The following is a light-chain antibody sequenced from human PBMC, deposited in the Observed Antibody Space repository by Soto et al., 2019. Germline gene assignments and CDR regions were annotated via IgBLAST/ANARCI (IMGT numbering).Light chain of an antibody. CDR1: QSVSSSY. J-gene: IGKJ4*01. V-gene: IGKV3-20*01. CDR2: GAS. CDR3: QQFSSYPLT. Sequence: EIVLTQSPGTLSVSPGERASLSCRASQSVSSSYLAWYQHKRGQAPRILVYGASSRATGIPDRFSGSGSGTDFTLTISRLEPEDFAVYYCQQFSSYPLTXGGGTKVDIK.